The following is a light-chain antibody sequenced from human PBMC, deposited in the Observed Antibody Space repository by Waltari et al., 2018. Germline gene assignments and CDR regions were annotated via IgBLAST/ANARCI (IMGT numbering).Light chain of an antibody. V-gene: IGKV1-5*01. CDR2: DAS. CDR1: HTINNY. CDR3: QQYDFYSLT. Sequence: DIQMTQSPSTLPASEGDRFTITCRASHTINNYMAWYQQKPGKAPKLVIYDASSLESGVPSRFSGSGSGTEFTLTISSLQPDDFATYYCQQYDFYSLTFGGGTRVEIK. J-gene: IGKJ4*01.